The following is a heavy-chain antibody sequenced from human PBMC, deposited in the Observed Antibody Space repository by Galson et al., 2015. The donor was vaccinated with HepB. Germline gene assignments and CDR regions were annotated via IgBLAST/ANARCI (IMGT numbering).Heavy chain of an antibody. Sequence: SVKVSCKASGGTFSSYAISWVRQAPGQGLEWMGGIIPILGIANYAQKFQGRVTITADKSTSTAYMELSSLRSEDTAVYYCARVPGYCSSTSCSEVHWFDPWGQGTLVTVSS. CDR2: IIPILGIA. V-gene: IGHV1-69*10. D-gene: IGHD2-2*01. CDR3: ARVPGYCSSTSCSEVHWFDP. CDR1: GGTFSSYA. J-gene: IGHJ5*02.